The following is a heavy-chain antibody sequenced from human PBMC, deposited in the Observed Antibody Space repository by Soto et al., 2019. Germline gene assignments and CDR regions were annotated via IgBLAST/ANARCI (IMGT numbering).Heavy chain of an antibody. CDR1: GFTFSSYA. J-gene: IGHJ4*02. CDR2: ISGSGGST. V-gene: IGHV3-23*01. CDR3: AKIPPGYSYGYFYFDY. D-gene: IGHD5-18*01. Sequence: EVQLLESGGGLVQPGGSLRLSCAASGFTFSSYAMSWVRQAPGKGLEWVSAISGSGGSTYYADSVKGRFTISRDNSKNMLYLQMNSLRAEDTAVYYCAKIPPGYSYGYFYFDYWGQGTLVTVSS.